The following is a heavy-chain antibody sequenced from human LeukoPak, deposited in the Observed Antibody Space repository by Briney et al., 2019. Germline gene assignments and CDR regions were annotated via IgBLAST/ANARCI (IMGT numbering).Heavy chain of an antibody. CDR1: GFGFSSYA. J-gene: IGHJ4*02. CDR2: ITGSGGRT. Sequence: GGSLRLSCAVSGFGFSSYAMSWVRRAPGKGLEWVSAITGSGGRTYYAESVKGRFTISRDNSKNTLYLQMNSLRAEDTAVYYCAKDLRARMVRSPGDDYWGQGTLVTVSS. V-gene: IGHV3-23*01. CDR3: AKDLRARMVRSPGDDY. D-gene: IGHD3-10*01.